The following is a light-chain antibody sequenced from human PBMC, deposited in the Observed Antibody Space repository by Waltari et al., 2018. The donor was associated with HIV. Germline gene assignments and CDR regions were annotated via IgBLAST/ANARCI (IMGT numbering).Light chain of an antibody. CDR1: SDEFDLHNY. CDR3: TTYTAKDSLL. Sequence: ALTQPASVPGSPGPSVTISCTGTSDEFDLHNYLSWYQQHPGKAPQLIIFRVNSPPSGISSRFSASKSGDTASLTISGLQSGDEADYYCTTYTAKDSLLIGSGTKLTVL. J-gene: IGLJ2*01. V-gene: IGLV2-14*01. CDR2: RVN.